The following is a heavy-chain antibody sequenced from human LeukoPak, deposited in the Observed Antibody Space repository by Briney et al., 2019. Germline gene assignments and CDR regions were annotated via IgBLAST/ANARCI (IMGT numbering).Heavy chain of an antibody. CDR2: ISSSSSYI. Sequence: GGSLRLSCAASGFTFSSYSMNWVRQAPGKGLEWVSSISSSSSYIYYADSVKGRFTISRGNAKNSLYLQMNSLRAEDTAVYYCARDFDYYDSSGPSWGYYFDYWGQGTLVTVSS. D-gene: IGHD3-22*01. CDR1: GFTFSSYS. CDR3: ARDFDYYDSSGPSWGYYFDY. J-gene: IGHJ4*02. V-gene: IGHV3-21*01.